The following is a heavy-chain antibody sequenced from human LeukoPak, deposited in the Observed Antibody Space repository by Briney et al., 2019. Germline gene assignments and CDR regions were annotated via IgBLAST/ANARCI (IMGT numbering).Heavy chain of an antibody. J-gene: IGHJ6*02. V-gene: IGHV5-51*01. D-gene: IGHD5-18*01. CDR2: IYPGDSDT. CDR1: GYSFTSYW. CDR3: ARHRGYSYGYFYFGMDV. Sequence: GESLKISCKGSGYSFTSYWIGWVRQMPGKGLEWMGIIYPGDSDTRYSPSFQDQVTISADKSIGAAYLQWSSPKASDTAMYYCARHRGYSYGYFYFGMDVWGQGTTVTVSS.